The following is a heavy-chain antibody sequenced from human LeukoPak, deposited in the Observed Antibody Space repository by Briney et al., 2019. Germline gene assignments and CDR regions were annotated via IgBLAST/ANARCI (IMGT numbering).Heavy chain of an antibody. J-gene: IGHJ4*02. Sequence: HAGRSLRLSCAASGFTFSSYAMSWVRQAPGKGLEWVSAISGSGGSTYYADSVKGRFTISRDNSKNTLYLQMNSLRAEDTAVYYCAKDESGGIVVVLDYWGQGTLVTVSS. CDR1: GFTFSSYA. CDR3: AKDESGGIVVVLDY. V-gene: IGHV3-23*01. CDR2: ISGSGGST. D-gene: IGHD2-2*01.